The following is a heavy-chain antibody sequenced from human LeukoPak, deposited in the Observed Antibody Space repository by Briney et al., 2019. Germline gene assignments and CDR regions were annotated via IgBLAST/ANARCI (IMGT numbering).Heavy chain of an antibody. CDR2: ISGSGGST. J-gene: IGHJ4*02. CDR1: GFTFSSYA. CDR3: AKRLDRHYDILTGYYNPFDY. Sequence: GGSLRLPCAASGFTFSSYAMSWVRQAPGKGLEWVSAISGSGGSTYYADSVKGRFTISRDNSKNTLYLQMNSLRAEDTAVYYCAKRLDRHYDILTGYYNPFDYWGQGTLVTVSS. V-gene: IGHV3-23*01. D-gene: IGHD3-9*01.